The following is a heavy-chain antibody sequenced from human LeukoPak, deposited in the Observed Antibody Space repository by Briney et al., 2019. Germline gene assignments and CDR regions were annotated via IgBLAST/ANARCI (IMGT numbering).Heavy chain of an antibody. CDR3: AGGTGTTGSDAFDI. D-gene: IGHD1-1*01. Sequence: SETPSLTCTISGGSISSGGYYWNWIRQHPGKGLEWIGYIYYSGSTYYNPSLKSRVTISVDTSNTQFSLTLDSVTAADTAVYYCAGGTGTTGSDAFDIWGQGTLVTVSS. CDR2: IYYSGST. CDR1: GGSISSGGYY. J-gene: IGHJ3*02. V-gene: IGHV4-31*03.